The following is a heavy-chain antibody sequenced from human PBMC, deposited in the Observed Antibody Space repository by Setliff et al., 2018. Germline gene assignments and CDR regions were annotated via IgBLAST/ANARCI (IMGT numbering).Heavy chain of an antibody. J-gene: IGHJ1*01. CDR2: INPNSGGT. Sequence: ASVKVAWPASGYACTGYYIHWVRQAPGQGLEWMGRINPNSGGTNYAQKFQGRVTMTRDTSISTAYMELSRLTSDDTAVYYCAKDGGEVYWGQGTLVTVSS. V-gene: IGHV1-2*06. CDR3: AKDGGEVY. CDR1: GYACTGYY. D-gene: IGHD2-21*01.